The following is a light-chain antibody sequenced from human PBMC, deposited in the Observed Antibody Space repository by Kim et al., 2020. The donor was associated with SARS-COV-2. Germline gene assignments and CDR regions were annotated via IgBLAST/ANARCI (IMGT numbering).Light chain of an antibody. Sequence: PGDRATLSCRASQRVDGNSLAWYQQRPGQPPRLLIYRASSRASGIPDRFGGSGTGTDFTLTISRLEPEDFAMYYCQQSGSSPLTFGGGTKVDIK. CDR1: QRVDGNS. V-gene: IGKV3-20*01. CDR2: RAS. CDR3: QQSGSSPLT. J-gene: IGKJ4*01.